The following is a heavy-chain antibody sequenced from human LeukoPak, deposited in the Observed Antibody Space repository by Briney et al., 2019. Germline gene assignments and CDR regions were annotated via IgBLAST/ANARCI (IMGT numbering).Heavy chain of an antibody. CDR3: ARGAYISGKPFDY. V-gene: IGHV6-1*01. D-gene: IGHD6-25*01. CDR1: GDTVSSNSAA. J-gene: IGHJ4*02. CDR2: TYYRSKYYN. Sequence: SQTLSLTCALSGDTVSSNSAAWNWIRQSRSRGLEWLGRTYYRSKYYNEYAVSVKSRITINPDTSKNKFSLQLNSVTPEDTAVYYCARGAYISGKPFDYWGQRTLVTVSS.